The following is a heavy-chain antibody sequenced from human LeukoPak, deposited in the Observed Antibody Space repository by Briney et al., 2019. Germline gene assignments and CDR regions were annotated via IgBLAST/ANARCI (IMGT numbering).Heavy chain of an antibody. Sequence: GASVKVSCKASGYTFTAYGFSWVRQAPGQGLEWMGWISAYNGNTNYAQKLQGRVTMTTDTSTSTAYMELRSLRSDDTAVYYCARVHVGAEFDYWGQGTLVTVSS. CDR2: ISAYNGNT. D-gene: IGHD1-26*01. J-gene: IGHJ4*02. CDR1: GYTFTAYG. CDR3: ARVHVGAEFDY. V-gene: IGHV1-18*01.